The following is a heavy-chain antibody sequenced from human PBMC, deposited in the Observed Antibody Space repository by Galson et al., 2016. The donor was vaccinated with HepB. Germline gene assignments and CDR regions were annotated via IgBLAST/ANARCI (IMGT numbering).Heavy chain of an antibody. CDR3: ARGPSSTRTFDY. CDR2: ISPSGTTI. V-gene: IGHV3-11*01. Sequence: SLRLSCAASGLSLNNYYMTWVRQAPGKGLEWVSYISPSGTTIYYADSVKGRFTISRDNAKNSLYLQMDSLRAEDTAVYYCARGPSSTRTFDYWGQGTLVTVSS. CDR1: GLSLNNYY. D-gene: IGHD2-2*01. J-gene: IGHJ4*02.